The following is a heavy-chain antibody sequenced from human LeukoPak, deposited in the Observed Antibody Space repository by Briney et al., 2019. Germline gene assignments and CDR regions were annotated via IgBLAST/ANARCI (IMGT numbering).Heavy chain of an antibody. Sequence: GGSLRLSCAASGFSFSSYAMSWLRQAPGKGLEWVSAISGSGVNTYYADSVKGRFTIYRDNSKSTLYLQINSLRAGDTAVYFCAIYSAWYGNAFDIWGQGTMVTISS. CDR2: ISGSGVNT. V-gene: IGHV3-23*01. CDR3: AIYSAWYGNAFDI. D-gene: IGHD6-19*01. J-gene: IGHJ3*02. CDR1: GFSFSSYA.